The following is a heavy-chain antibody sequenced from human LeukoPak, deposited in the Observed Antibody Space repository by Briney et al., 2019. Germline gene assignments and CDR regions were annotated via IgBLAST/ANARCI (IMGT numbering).Heavy chain of an antibody. J-gene: IGHJ4*02. CDR2: IRAYNANT. CDR3: AKALVDGYKELGY. D-gene: IGHD5-24*01. Sequence: SVKVSCKASVYTVTTYGIIWVRRAPGQRLEWMGWIRAYNANTNYAQKLQCSVTINTRTSTTTAYTKHRSLISDNTAVYYAAKALVDGYKELGYWGQGTLVRVSS. CDR1: VYTVTTYG. V-gene: IGHV1-18*01.